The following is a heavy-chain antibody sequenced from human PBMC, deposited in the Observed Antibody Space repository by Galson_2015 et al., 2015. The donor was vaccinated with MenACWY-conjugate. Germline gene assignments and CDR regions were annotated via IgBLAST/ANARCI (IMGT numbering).Heavy chain of an antibody. V-gene: IGHV3-21*01. Sequence: SLRLSCAASGFTFSSYSMNWVRQAPGKGLEWVSSISSSSSYIYYADSVKGRFTISRDNAKNSLYLQMNSLRAEDTAVYYCARDIGWGGSYYGSVGDAFDIWGQGTMVTVSS. D-gene: IGHD1-26*01. CDR2: ISSSSSYI. CDR1: GFTFSSYS. CDR3: ARDIGWGGSYYGSVGDAFDI. J-gene: IGHJ3*02.